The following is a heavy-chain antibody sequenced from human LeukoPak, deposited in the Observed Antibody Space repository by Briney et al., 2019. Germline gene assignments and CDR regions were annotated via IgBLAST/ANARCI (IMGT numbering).Heavy chain of an antibody. V-gene: IGHV3-64*01. CDR2: ISSNGGST. CDR3: ASPYDSSGYYPPSLDY. CDR1: GFTFSSYA. Sequence: GGSLRLSCAASGFTFSSYAMHWVRQAPGKGLEYVSAISSNGGSTYYANSVKGRFTISRDNSKNTLYLQMNSLRAEDTAVYYCASPYDSSGYYPPSLDYWGQGTLVTVSS. D-gene: IGHD3-22*01. J-gene: IGHJ4*02.